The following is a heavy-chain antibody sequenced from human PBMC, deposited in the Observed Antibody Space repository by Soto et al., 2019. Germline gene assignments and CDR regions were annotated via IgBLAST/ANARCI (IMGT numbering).Heavy chain of an antibody. CDR1: GGSISSGDYY. D-gene: IGHD3-10*01. V-gene: IGHV4-30-4*01. Sequence: PSETLSLTCTVSGGSISSGDYYWSWIRQPPGKGLEWIGYIYYSGSTYYNPSLKSRVTISVDTSKYQFSLKLSSVTAADTAVYYCARGGSMVRGVVNWFDPWGQGTLVTVSS. J-gene: IGHJ5*02. CDR3: ARGGSMVRGVVNWFDP. CDR2: IYYSGST.